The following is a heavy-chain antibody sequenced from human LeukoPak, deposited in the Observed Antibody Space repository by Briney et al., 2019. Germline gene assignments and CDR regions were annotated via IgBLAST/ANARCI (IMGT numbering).Heavy chain of an antibody. V-gene: IGHV3-30*03. D-gene: IGHD6-19*01. CDR3: ARGCSSGWCLDY. CDR2: ISYDGGNK. CDR1: GFTFNDYG. Sequence: GRSLRLSCAASGFTFNDYGMHWVRQAPGKGLEWVALISYDGGNKYYADSVRGRFTVSRDNSKNTLYLQMNSLRDEDTAVYYCARGCSSGWCLDYWGQGILVTVSS. J-gene: IGHJ4*02.